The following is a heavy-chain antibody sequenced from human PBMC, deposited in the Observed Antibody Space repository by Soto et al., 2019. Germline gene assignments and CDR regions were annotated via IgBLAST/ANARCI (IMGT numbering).Heavy chain of an antibody. CDR3: ARGVSKGVDY. CDR2: VTPVSGYA. V-gene: IGHV1-8*01. J-gene: IGHJ4*02. CDR1: GYSFTTFD. Sequence: QVQLVQSGAEVKRPGASVKVSCTPSGYSFTTFDINWVRQAAGQGFEWMGWVTPVSGYARLAQKFQGRVTMTRDISLRTVYMELSGLTLEDTAVYYCARGVSKGVDYWGQGSLVTVSS.